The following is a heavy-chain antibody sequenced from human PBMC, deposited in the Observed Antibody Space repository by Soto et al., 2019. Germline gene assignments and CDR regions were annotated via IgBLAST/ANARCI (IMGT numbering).Heavy chain of an antibody. CDR2: IYHSGST. D-gene: IGHD3-10*01. CDR3: ARDSAGEYFDY. J-gene: IGHJ4*02. V-gene: IGHV4-30-2*01. CDR1: GGSISSGGYS. Sequence: SETLSLTCAVSGGSISSGGYSWSWIRQPPGKGLEWIGYIYHSGSTYYNPSLKSRVTISVDRSKNQFSLKLSSVTAADTAVYYCARDSAGEYFDYWGQGTLVTVSS.